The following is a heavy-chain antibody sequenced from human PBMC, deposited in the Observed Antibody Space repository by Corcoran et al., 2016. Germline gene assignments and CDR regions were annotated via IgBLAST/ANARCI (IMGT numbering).Heavy chain of an antibody. D-gene: IGHD3-10*01. V-gene: IGHV3-30*18. CDR2: ISYDGSNK. Sequence: QVQLVESGGGVVQPGRSLRLSCAASGFTFSSYGMHWVRQDPGKGLEWVAVISYDGSNKYYADSVKGRFTISRDNSKNTLYLQMNSLRAEDTAVYYCANEHYGSGNTGRGYWGQGTLVTVSS. CDR1: GFTFSSYG. CDR3: ANEHYGSGNTGRGY. J-gene: IGHJ4*02.